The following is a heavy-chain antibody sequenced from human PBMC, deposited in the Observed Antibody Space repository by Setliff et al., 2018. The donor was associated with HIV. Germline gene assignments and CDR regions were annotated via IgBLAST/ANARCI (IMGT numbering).Heavy chain of an antibody. CDR2: IYHSGST. D-gene: IGHD4-17*01. CDR1: GYSISSGYY. Sequence: PSETLSLTCAVSGYSISSGYYWGWIRQPPGKGLEWIGSIYHSGSTYYNLSLKSRVTISVDTSKNQFSLKLSSVTAADTAVYYCARRRNYGGIAFDYWGQGTLVTVSS. J-gene: IGHJ4*02. CDR3: ARRRNYGGIAFDY. V-gene: IGHV4-38-2*01.